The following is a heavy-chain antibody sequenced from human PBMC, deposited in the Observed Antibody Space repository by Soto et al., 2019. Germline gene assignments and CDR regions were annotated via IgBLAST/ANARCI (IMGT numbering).Heavy chain of an antibody. CDR1: GGSFSGYY. CDR2: INHSGST. V-gene: IGHV4-34*01. CDR3: ASVRGGYYFDY. J-gene: IGHJ4*02. Sequence: SETLSLTCAVYGGSFSGYYWSWIRQPPGKGLKWIGEINHSGSTNYNPCLKSRVTISGDTSKNQFSLKLSSVTAADTAVYYCASVRGGYYFDYWGQGNLVTVSS.